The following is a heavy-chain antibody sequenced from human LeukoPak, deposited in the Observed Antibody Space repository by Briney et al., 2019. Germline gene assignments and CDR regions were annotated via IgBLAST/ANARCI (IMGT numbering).Heavy chain of an antibody. J-gene: IGHJ4*02. Sequence: GGSLRLSCAASGFTFSSYSMNWVRQAPGKGLEWVSPISSSSSYIYYADSVKGRFTISRDNAKNSLYLQMNSLRAEDTAVYYCARIEARYYYDSSGSVDYWGQGTLVTVSS. CDR2: ISSSSSYI. V-gene: IGHV3-21*01. CDR3: ARIEARYYYDSSGSVDY. CDR1: GFTFSSYS. D-gene: IGHD3-22*01.